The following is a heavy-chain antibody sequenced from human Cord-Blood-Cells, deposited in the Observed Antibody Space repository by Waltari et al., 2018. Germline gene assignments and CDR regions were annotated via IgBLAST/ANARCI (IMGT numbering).Heavy chain of an antibody. CDR1: GYTFTSYG. Sequence: QVQLVQSGAEVKKPGASVKVSCKASGYTFTSYGISWVRQPPGQGLEWMGWISAYNGNTNYAQKLQGRVTMTTDTSTSTAYMELRSLRSDDTAVYYCARDLYDILTGYYNWFDPWGQGTLVTVSS. V-gene: IGHV1-18*01. CDR2: ISAYNGNT. CDR3: ARDLYDILTGYYNWFDP. J-gene: IGHJ5*02. D-gene: IGHD3-9*01.